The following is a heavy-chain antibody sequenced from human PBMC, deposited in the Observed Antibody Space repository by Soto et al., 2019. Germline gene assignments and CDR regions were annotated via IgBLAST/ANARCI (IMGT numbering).Heavy chain of an antibody. V-gene: IGHV4-38-2*01. CDR3: ARLRAWGDSSGPFDL. D-gene: IGHD6-13*01. J-gene: IGHJ4*02. CDR1: GYSISSGYY. CDR2: ISHSGST. Sequence: SETLPLSFAVSGYSISSGYYWCWIRQPPGKGLEWIGIISHSGSTYYNPSLKSRVTISVDTSKKQFSLKLTSVTAADKAVYYCARLRAWGDSSGPFDLWGQGTLVPVYS.